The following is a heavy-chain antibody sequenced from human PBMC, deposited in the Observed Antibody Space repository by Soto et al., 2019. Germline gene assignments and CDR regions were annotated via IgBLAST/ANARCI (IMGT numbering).Heavy chain of an antibody. CDR3: AKDRGRLIRGVILDF. CDR2: VTADGSTT. D-gene: IGHD3-10*01. CDR1: GFTFSSYA. J-gene: IGHJ4*02. V-gene: IGHV3-23*01. Sequence: EVQLLESGGGLEQPGGSLRLTCAASGFTFSSYAMTWVRQAPGKGLEWVSTVTADGSTTYYADSVKGRFTVSRDNSKNSLFLQMNSLRAEETALYYCAKDRGRLIRGVILDFWGQGTLVTVSS.